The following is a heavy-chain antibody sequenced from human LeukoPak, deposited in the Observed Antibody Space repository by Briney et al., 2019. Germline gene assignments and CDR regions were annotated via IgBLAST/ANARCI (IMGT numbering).Heavy chain of an antibody. CDR3: ARDLDSSGWNLDFGY. V-gene: IGHV3-33*01. D-gene: IGHD6-19*01. CDR2: IWFDGSNK. CDR1: GFIFSNDA. Sequence: GSLRLSCAASGFIFSNDAMHWVRQAPGKGLEWVAFIWFDGSNKHYADSVKGRFTISRDNSEDTLYLQMNSLRAEDTAVYYCARDLDSSGWNLDFGYWGQGTLVTVSS. J-gene: IGHJ4*02.